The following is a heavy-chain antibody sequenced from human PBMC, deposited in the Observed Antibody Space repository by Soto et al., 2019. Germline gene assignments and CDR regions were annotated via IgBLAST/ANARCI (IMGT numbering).Heavy chain of an antibody. CDR3: ARGLWFGEFSPEYFDY. V-gene: IGHV4-31*03. CDR1: GGSISSGGYY. J-gene: IGHJ4*02. CDR2: IYYSGST. D-gene: IGHD3-10*01. Sequence: PSETLSLTCTVSGGSISSGGYYWSWIRQHPGKGLEWIGYIYYSGSTYYNPSLKSRVTISVDTSKNQFSLKLSSVTAADTAVYYCARGLWFGEFSPEYFDYWGQGTLVTVSS.